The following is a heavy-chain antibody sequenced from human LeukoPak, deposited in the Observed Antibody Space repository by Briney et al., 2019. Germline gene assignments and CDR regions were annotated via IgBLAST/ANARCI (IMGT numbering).Heavy chain of an antibody. Sequence: GALRLSCAGSGFTFSSYAMSWVRQAPGKGLDWVSGISGSGGSTYYADSVKGRCTISRDNSKNTLYLQMNSLRAEDTAVYYCAKDLVGYSYGYPYFDYWGQGTLVTVSS. V-gene: IGHV3-23*01. D-gene: IGHD5-18*01. CDR3: AKDLVGYSYGYPYFDY. J-gene: IGHJ4*02. CDR1: GFTFSSYA. CDR2: ISGSGGST.